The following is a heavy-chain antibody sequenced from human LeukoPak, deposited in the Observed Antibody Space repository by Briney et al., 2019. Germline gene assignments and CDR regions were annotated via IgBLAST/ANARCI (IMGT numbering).Heavy chain of an antibody. Sequence: ETLSLTCTVSGVSISSSNSYWGWIRQAQGKGLEWVGRIKTKGEGGTVDYAAPVKGRFTISRDDSKDTLYLQMNSLKTEDTAIYYCMSDLDNWGQGTLVTVSS. CDR2: IKTKGEGGTV. CDR1: GVSISSSNSY. V-gene: IGHV3-15*01. CDR3: MSDLDN. J-gene: IGHJ4*02.